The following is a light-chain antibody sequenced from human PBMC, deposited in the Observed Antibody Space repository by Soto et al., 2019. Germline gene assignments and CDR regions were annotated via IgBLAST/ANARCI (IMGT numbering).Light chain of an antibody. CDR2: ANT. J-gene: IGLJ3*02. V-gene: IGLV1-40*01. CDR3: QSYDRSLSAWV. CDR1: SSNIGARYD. Sequence: QSVLTQPPSLSGAPGQRVTISCTGSSSNIGARYDVHWYQQFPGTAPKLLIYANTNRPSGVPDRFSGSKSGTSASLAITGIQAEDEAAYYCQSYDRSLSAWVFGGGTKLTVL.